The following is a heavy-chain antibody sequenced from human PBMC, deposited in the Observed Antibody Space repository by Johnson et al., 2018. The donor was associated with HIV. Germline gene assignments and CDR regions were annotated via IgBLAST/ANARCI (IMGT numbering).Heavy chain of an antibody. D-gene: IGHD3-16*01. CDR3: ASQGKRLSWGGAFDI. CDR2: IKQDGSEK. Sequence: VQLVESGGGLVQPGGSLRLSCAASGFTFSSYWMSWVRQAPGKGLEWVANIKQDGSEKYYVDSVKGRFTISRDNAENSVYLQMNSLRAEDMAVYYCASQGKRLSWGGAFDIWGQGTMVTVSS. V-gene: IGHV3-7*01. J-gene: IGHJ3*02. CDR1: GFTFSSYW.